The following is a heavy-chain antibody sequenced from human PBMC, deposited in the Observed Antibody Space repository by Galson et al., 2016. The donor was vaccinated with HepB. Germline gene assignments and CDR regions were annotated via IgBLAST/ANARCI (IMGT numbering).Heavy chain of an antibody. V-gene: IGHV4-31*03. J-gene: IGHJ4*02. CDR1: GGSISSGDYH. D-gene: IGHD2-2*01. Sequence: TLSLTCTVSGGSISSGDYHWSWIRQHPGKGLEWIGYIYYSGSTYYNPSLKSRLPTSVDMSKNHFSLKLPYVTAAATAVYYCSREPRYCTSTSCYPVFYFDSWGQGTLGTVSS. CDR3: SREPRYCTSTSCYPVFYFDS. CDR2: IYYSGST.